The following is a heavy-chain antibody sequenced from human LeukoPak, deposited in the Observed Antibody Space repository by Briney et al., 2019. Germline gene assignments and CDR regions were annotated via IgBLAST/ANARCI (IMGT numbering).Heavy chain of an antibody. CDR1: GGSMTSFY. Sequence: SEPLSLTCTFSGGSMTSFYWGYIRQAPGKGLEWIGFISWSDYTSYSPALKSRLAISVDTSKSQFSLRLSSMTAADTAIYYCARRRNDNGGMFFDSWAQGTLVTVSS. CDR3: ARRRNDNGGMFFDS. CDR2: ISWSDYT. J-gene: IGHJ4*02. V-gene: IGHV4-59*01. D-gene: IGHD4-23*01.